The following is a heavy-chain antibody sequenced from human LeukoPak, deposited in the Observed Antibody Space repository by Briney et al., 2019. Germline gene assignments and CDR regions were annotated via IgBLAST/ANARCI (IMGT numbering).Heavy chain of an antibody. J-gene: IGHJ4*02. Sequence: PGRSLRLSCAASGFTFSSYGMHWVRQAPGKGLEWVAVIWYDGSNKYYADSVKGRFTISRDNSKNTLYLQMNSLRAEDTAVYYCARGEGTTNFDYWGQGTLVTVSS. D-gene: IGHD1-7*01. CDR2: IWYDGSNK. CDR3: ARGEGTTNFDY. CDR1: GFTFSSYG. V-gene: IGHV3-33*01.